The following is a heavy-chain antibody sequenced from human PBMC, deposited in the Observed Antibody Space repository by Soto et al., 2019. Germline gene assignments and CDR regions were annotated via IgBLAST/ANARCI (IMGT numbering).Heavy chain of an antibody. Sequence: PSETLSLTCAVYGGCFSGYYWSWIRQPPGKGLEWIGEINHSGSTNYNPSLKSRVTISVDTSKNQFSLKLSSVTAADTAVYYCARVRRRITMVRGDPYMDVWGKGTTVTVSS. D-gene: IGHD3-10*01. CDR1: GGCFSGYY. J-gene: IGHJ6*03. CDR2: INHSGST. CDR3: ARVRRRITMVRGDPYMDV. V-gene: IGHV4-34*01.